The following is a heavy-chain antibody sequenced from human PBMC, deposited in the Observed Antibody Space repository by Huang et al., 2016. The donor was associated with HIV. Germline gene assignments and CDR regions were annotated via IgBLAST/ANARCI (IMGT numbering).Heavy chain of an antibody. Sequence: EVQLVESGGGLAQPGGSLRLSCVASGYTFSTYSMKWVRQAPGKGREWVENISKTSGATSYAESVKGRFTVSRDNVKNSLYLQMNRLRVEDTAMYYCVRDSSSGLQLRYWGQGALVIVS. CDR2: ISKTSGAT. D-gene: IGHD3-22*01. CDR1: GYTFSTYS. V-gene: IGHV3-48*01. J-gene: IGHJ4*02. CDR3: VRDSSSGLQLRY.